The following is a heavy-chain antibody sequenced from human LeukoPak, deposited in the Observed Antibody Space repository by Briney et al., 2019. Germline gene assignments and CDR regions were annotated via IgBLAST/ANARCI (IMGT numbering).Heavy chain of an antibody. J-gene: IGHJ4*02. D-gene: IGHD2-15*01. Sequence: GGSLRLSCTASGFTFSSYSMNWVRQAPGKGLEWVSSISTSSSYIYYADSVKGRFTISRDNARNSLYLQMNTLRAEDTAVYYCARVRYCSGGSCNPYFDYWGQGTLVTVSS. CDR3: ARVRYCSGGSCNPYFDY. CDR1: GFTFSSYS. V-gene: IGHV3-21*01. CDR2: ISTSSSYI.